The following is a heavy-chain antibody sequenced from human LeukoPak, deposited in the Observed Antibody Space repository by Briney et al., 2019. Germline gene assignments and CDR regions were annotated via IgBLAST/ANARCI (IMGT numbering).Heavy chain of an antibody. Sequence: PGGSLRLSCAASGIAFSDKWTSWVRQAPGKGLEWVARIKNKFEGKTTDYAAPVKGRFTISRDDSKRTLYLQMDSLETEDTALYFCITDRPGGGGLRGDFWGQGTLVTVSS. D-gene: IGHD3-16*01. CDR2: IKNKFEGKTT. CDR3: ITDRPGGGGLRGDF. V-gene: IGHV3-15*05. CDR1: GIAFSDKW. J-gene: IGHJ4*02.